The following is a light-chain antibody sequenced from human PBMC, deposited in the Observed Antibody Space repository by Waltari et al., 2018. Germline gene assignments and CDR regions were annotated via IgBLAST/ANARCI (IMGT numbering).Light chain of an antibody. Sequence: QSVLTQSPSASGTPGQRVTISCSGSSSNIENNAVNWYQQLPGTAPKLLTYSTNQRPSVFPDRFSGSKSGTSASLAISALQSGDEADYSCAAWDDRLNGWVFGGGTKLTVL. CDR2: STN. V-gene: IGLV1-44*01. CDR3: AAWDDRLNGWV. CDR1: SSNIENNA. J-gene: IGLJ3*02.